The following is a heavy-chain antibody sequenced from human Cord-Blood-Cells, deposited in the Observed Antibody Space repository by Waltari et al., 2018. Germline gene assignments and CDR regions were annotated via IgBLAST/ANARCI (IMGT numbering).Heavy chain of an antibody. Sequence: QVQLVQSGAEVKKPGASVTVSCKASGYTFTSYYMHWVRQAPGQGLEWMGIINPSGGSTSYAQKFQGRVTMTRDTSTSTVYMELSSLRSEDTAVYYCAREVAAAGEGYYYYGMDVWGQGTTVTVSS. J-gene: IGHJ6*02. V-gene: IGHV1-46*01. CDR3: AREVAAAGEGYYYYGMDV. D-gene: IGHD6-13*01. CDR2: INPSGGST. CDR1: GYTFTSYY.